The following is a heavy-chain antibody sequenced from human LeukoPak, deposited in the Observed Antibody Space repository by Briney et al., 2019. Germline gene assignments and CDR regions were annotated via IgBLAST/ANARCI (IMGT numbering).Heavy chain of an antibody. CDR3: ARDEKDGPLWY. Sequence: GGSLRLSCAASGFTFSTYTMNWVRQSPGKGLVWVSRINTDGSSTSYVDSVKGRFTISRDNARNFVYLQLNSLRAEDTAIYYCARDEKDGPLWYWGQGILVFVSS. V-gene: IGHV3-74*01. D-gene: IGHD2-15*01. CDR2: INTDGSST. J-gene: IGHJ4*02. CDR1: GFTFSTYT.